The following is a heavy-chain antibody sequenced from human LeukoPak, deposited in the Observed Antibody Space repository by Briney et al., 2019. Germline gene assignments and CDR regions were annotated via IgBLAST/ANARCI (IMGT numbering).Heavy chain of an antibody. CDR3: AKDRVLYWNHDNCFDY. Sequence: PGGSLRLSCAASGFTFSSYWMSWVRQAPGKGLEWVANIKQDGSEKYYVDSVKGRFTISRDNAKNSLYLQMNSLRAEDTAVYYCAKDRVLYWNHDNCFDYWGQGTLVTVSS. CDR1: GFTFSSYW. CDR2: IKQDGSEK. J-gene: IGHJ4*02. D-gene: IGHD1-1*01. V-gene: IGHV3-7*01.